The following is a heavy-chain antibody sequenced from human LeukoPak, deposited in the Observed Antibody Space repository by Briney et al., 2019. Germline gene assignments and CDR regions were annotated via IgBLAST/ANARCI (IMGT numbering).Heavy chain of an antibody. CDR3: VQHRGIEGPMT. Sequence: PGGSLRLSCVASGFIFSSSGMHWVRQAPGKALEWVAVIRFYGSDEEYADAVKGRFTISRDNSKSTLYLHMDSLRAEDSATYYCVQHRGIEGPMTWGQGTLVTVSS. CDR1: GFIFSSSG. J-gene: IGHJ5*02. CDR2: IRFYGSDE. D-gene: IGHD3-22*01. V-gene: IGHV3-30*02.